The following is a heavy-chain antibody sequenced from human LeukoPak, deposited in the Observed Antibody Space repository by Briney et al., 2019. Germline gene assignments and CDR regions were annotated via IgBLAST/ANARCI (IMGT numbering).Heavy chain of an antibody. V-gene: IGHV4-34*01. CDR3: ARGKGDLSMIVMIVTAVEFYFDS. Sequence: SETLSLTCAVFGGSLSDHDWSWIRQPPGTGLEWIGEINHRGATNYNPSLKSRVTLSLDTSKNQVSLKLNSLTAADTAVYYCARGKGDLSMIVMIVTAVEFYFDSWGPGTLVTVSS. J-gene: IGHJ4*02. CDR1: GGSLSDHD. CDR2: INHRGAT. D-gene: IGHD3-22*01.